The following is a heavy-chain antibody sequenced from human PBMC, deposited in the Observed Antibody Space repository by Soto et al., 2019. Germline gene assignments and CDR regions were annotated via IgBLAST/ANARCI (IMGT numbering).Heavy chain of an antibody. J-gene: IGHJ6*02. Sequence: ASVKVSCKASGYTFTSYYMHWVRQAPGQGLEWMGIINPSGGSTSYAQKFQGRVTMTRDTSTSTVYMELSSLRSEDTAVYYCARDPRITIFRHYGMDVWGQGTTVTVSS. CDR1: GYTFTSYY. CDR3: ARDPRITIFRHYGMDV. CDR2: INPSGGST. V-gene: IGHV1-46*01. D-gene: IGHD3-9*01.